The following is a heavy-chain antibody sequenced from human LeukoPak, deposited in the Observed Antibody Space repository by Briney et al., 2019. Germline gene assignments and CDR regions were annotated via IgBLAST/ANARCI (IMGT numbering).Heavy chain of an antibody. Sequence: SETLSLTCTVSGRCISSYYWSWIRQPAGKGLEWIGRIYTSGSTNYNPSLKSRVTMSVDTSKNQFSLKLSSVTAADTAVYYCARVTYYYGSGSYEFYYFDYWGQGTLVTVSS. V-gene: IGHV4-4*07. CDR2: IYTSGST. D-gene: IGHD3-10*01. J-gene: IGHJ4*02. CDR3: ARVTYYYGSGSYEFYYFDY. CDR1: GRCISSYY.